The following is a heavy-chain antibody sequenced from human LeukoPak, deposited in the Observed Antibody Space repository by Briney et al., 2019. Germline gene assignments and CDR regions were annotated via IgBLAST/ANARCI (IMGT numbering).Heavy chain of an antibody. V-gene: IGHV3-7*01. CDR2: IKEDGSEK. D-gene: IGHD3-10*01. J-gene: IGHJ2*01. CDR1: GFSFSSYW. CDR3: ARKFGLGGYNWYLDL. Sequence: PGGSLRLSCAASGFSFSSYWMTWVRQAPGKGLEWVANIKEDGSEKYYVDSVKGRFTISRDNAKNSLYLQMNSLRAEDTAVYYCARKFGLGGYNWYLDLWGRGTLVTDSS.